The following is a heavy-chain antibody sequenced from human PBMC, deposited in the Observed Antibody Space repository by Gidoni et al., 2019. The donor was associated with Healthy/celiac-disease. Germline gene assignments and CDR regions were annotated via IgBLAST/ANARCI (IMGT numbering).Heavy chain of an antibody. CDR3: ARDRGGQYSSGWYHVGYYFDY. Sequence: QVQLVESGGGVVHPGRSLRLPCAASGFPFRNYGMPWVRRAPGKGLEGVAVIWDDGSNKYYADSVKGRFTISRDNSKNTLYLQMNSLRAEDTAVYYCARDRGGQYSSGWYHVGYYFDYWGQGTLVTVSS. CDR1: GFPFRNYG. CDR2: IWDDGSNK. J-gene: IGHJ4*02. V-gene: IGHV3-33*01. D-gene: IGHD6-19*01.